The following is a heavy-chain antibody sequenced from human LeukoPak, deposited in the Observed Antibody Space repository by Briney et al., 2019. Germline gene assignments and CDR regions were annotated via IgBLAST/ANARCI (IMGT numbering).Heavy chain of an antibody. V-gene: IGHV4-34*01. CDR3: ARGRGSSWYFPFDY. Sequence: PSETLSLTCAVYGGSFSGYYWSWIRQPPGEGLEWIGEINHSGSTSYNPSLKSRVTISVDTSKNQFSLKLSSVTAADTAVYYCARGRGSSWYFPFDYWGQGTLVTVSS. CDR1: GGSFSGYY. J-gene: IGHJ4*02. CDR2: INHSGST. D-gene: IGHD6-13*01.